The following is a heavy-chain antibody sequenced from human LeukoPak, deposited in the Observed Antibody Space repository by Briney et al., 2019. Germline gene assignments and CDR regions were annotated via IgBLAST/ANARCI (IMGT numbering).Heavy chain of an antibody. CDR2: INSDGSST. CDR3: ASLYGSGNYSNYYYYYGMDV. V-gene: IGHV3-74*01. D-gene: IGHD3-10*01. Sequence: PGGSLRLSCAASGFTFSSYWMHWVRQAPGKGLVWVSRINSDGSSTSYADSVKGRFTISRDNAKNTLYLQMNSLRAEGTAVYYCASLYGSGNYSNYYYYYGMDVWGKGTTVTASS. J-gene: IGHJ6*04. CDR1: GFTFSSYW.